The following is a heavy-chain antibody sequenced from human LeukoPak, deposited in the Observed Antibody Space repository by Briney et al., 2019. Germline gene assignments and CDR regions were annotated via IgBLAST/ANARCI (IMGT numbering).Heavy chain of an antibody. CDR1: GFTFDDYA. V-gene: IGHV3-43*02. J-gene: IGHJ6*03. Sequence: GGSLRLSCAASGFTFDDYAMHWVRQAPGKGLKWVSLISGDGGSIYYADSVKGRFTISRDNSKNSLYLQMNSLRTEDTALYYCAKWRGDYPSYYYYYMDVWGKGTTVTVSS. CDR3: AKWRGDYPSYYYYYMDV. CDR2: ISGDGGSI. D-gene: IGHD4-17*01.